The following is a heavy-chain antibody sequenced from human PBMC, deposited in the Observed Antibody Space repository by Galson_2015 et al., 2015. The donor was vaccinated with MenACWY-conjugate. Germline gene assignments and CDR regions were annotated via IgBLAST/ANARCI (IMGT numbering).Heavy chain of an antibody. D-gene: IGHD3-10*01. J-gene: IGHJ5*02. CDR2: ISGGGDRT. CDR3: AKQGVYGSGTFYTNNWFDP. Sequence: SLRLSCAASGFTFSSYAMNWVRQAPGKGLEWVSTISGGGDRTNYADSVKGRFTISRDNSKNTLYLQMNSLRTEDTAVYFCAKQGVYGSGTFYTNNWFDPWGQGTLVTVSS. CDR1: GFTFSSYA. V-gene: IGHV3-23*01.